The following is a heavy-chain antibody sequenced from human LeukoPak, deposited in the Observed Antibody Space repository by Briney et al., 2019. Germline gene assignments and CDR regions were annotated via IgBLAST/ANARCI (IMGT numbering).Heavy chain of an antibody. J-gene: IGHJ4*02. CDR1: GGSFSGYY. D-gene: IGHD2-15*01. CDR3: ARAGVICSGGSCYSSVAFVEGRYYFDY. Sequence: SETLSLTCAVYGGSFSGYYWSWIRQPPGKGLEWIGEINHNGSTNYNPSLKSRVTISVDTSKNQFSLKLSSVTAADTAVYYCARAGVICSGGSCYSSVAFVEGRYYFDYWGQGTLVTVSS. CDR2: INHNGST. V-gene: IGHV4-34*01.